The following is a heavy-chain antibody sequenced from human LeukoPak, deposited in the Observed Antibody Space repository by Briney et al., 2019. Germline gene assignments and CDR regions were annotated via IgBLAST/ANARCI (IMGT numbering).Heavy chain of an antibody. J-gene: IGHJ4*02. CDR2: IIPIFGTA. V-gene: IGHV1-69*01. CDR3: ARGWLAETTVVTPYNY. Sequence: SVRVSCKASGGSFSSYAINWVRQAPGQGLEWMGGIIPIFGTANYAQKFQDRVTITAVESMSTAYMELSSLRSEDTAVYYCARGWLAETTVVTPYNYWGQGTLVTVSS. CDR1: GGSFSSYA. D-gene: IGHD4-23*01.